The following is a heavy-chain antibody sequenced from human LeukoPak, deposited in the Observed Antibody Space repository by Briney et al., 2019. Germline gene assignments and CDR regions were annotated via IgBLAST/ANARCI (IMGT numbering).Heavy chain of an antibody. D-gene: IGHD6-6*01. V-gene: IGHV1-8*01. J-gene: IGHJ6*03. CDR3: ARGPWQLVEDYYYYMDV. Sequence: ASVKVSCKASGYTFTSYDINWVRQATGQGLEWMGWMNPNSGNTGCAQKFQGRVTMTRNTSISTAYMELSSLRSEDTAVYYCARGPWQLVEDYYYYMDVWGKGTTVTVSS. CDR1: GYTFTSYD. CDR2: MNPNSGNT.